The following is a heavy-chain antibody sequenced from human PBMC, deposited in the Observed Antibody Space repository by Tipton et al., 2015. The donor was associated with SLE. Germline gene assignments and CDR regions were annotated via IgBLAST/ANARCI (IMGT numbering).Heavy chain of an antibody. CDR2: ITTYNGNT. D-gene: IGHD3-22*01. Sequence: QLVQSGVEVKKPGASVKVSCKGSGYTFSNYGISWVRQAPGQGLEWMGWITTYNGNTKYAQRFQGRVAMTTDTSTSTVYLELRSLRSDDTAVYYCAHRGTSSGYYYYFDYWGQGTLVTVSS. CDR1: GYTFSNYG. J-gene: IGHJ4*02. CDR3: AHRGTSSGYYYYFDY. V-gene: IGHV1-18*01.